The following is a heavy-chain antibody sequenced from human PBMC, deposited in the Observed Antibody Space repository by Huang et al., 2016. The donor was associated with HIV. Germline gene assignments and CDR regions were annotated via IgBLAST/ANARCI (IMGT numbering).Heavy chain of an antibody. J-gene: IGHJ4*02. Sequence: QVHLQESGPGLVKPSETLSLTCTVSGGSVSRGDYYWSWVRQPPGKGLEWIADAYNDGSTNYNPSLESRLSMSVDTSGNQFSLKLRSVTAADTAVYYCSRINYAKTTYYLDFDFWGQGTLVTVSS. CDR1: GGSVSRGDYY. D-gene: IGHD3-22*01. V-gene: IGHV4-61*08. CDR3: SRINYAKTTYYLDFDF. CDR2: AYNDGST.